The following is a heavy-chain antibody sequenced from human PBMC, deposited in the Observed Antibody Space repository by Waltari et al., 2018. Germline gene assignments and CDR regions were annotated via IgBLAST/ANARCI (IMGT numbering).Heavy chain of an antibody. CDR2: MNSNGSST. CDR3: ARVATKTYSSPVPGRPYYYGMDV. V-gene: IGHV3-74*01. D-gene: IGHD6-19*01. Sequence: EEQLVESGGGLAQPGESLSLSCAASGFTFSRYWLDWVRQAPGRGLVWVARMNSNGSSTTYADSVKGRFTISRDNAKNTLYVQMNRLRAEDTDVYYRARVATKTYSSPVPGRPYYYGMDVWGQGTTVTVSS. J-gene: IGHJ6*02. CDR1: GFTFSRYW.